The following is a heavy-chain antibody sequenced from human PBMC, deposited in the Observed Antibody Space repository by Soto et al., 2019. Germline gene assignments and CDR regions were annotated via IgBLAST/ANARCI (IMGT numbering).Heavy chain of an antibody. Sequence: QVQLVESGGGVIQPGTSLSLSCGSSGFTFRSFGMYWVRQAPGKGLEWVAVVSYDGNHKYYADSVKGRFTVSRDNAKNMLYLQMNSLRGEDTAMYYCAKDVGQQLVLNYGMDVWGQGTTVTVSS. CDR1: GFTFRSFG. J-gene: IGHJ6*02. V-gene: IGHV3-30*18. CDR3: AKDVGQQLVLNYGMDV. D-gene: IGHD6-13*01. CDR2: VSYDGNHK.